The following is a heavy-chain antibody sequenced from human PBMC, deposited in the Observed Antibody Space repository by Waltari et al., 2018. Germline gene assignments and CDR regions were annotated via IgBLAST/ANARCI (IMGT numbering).Heavy chain of an antibody. D-gene: IGHD3-22*01. CDR3: ARGHDYYDSSGSYYFDY. J-gene: IGHJ4*02. CDR2: INHSGST. Sequence: QVQLQQWGAGLLKPSATLSLTCAVYGGSFSGSYWSWIRQPPGKGLEWIGEINHSGSTNYNPSLKSRVTISVDTSKNQFSLKLSSVTAADTAVYYCARGHDYYDSSGSYYFDYWGQGTLVTVSS. V-gene: IGHV4-34*01. CDR1: GGSFSGSY.